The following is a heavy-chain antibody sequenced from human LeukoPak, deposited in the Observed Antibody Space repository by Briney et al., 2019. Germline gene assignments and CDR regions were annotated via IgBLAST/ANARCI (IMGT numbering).Heavy chain of an antibody. D-gene: IGHD1-1*01. CDR2: IRSKAYGGTT. V-gene: IGHV3-49*04. CDR3: TRGVLERLYFDY. Sequence: GSLRLSCTASGFTFGDYAMSWVRQAPGKGLEWVGFIRSKAYGGTTEYAASVKGRFTISRDDSKSIAYLQMNSLKTEDTAVYYCTRGVLERLYFDYWGQGTLVTVSS. CDR1: GFTFGDYA. J-gene: IGHJ4*02.